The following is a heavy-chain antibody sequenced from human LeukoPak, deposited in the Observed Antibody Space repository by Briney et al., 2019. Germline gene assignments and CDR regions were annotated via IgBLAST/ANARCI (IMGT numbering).Heavy chain of an antibody. CDR3: ARTARRHYYDSSGPIDY. CDR1: GGSISSYY. CDR2: IYYSGST. J-gene: IGHJ4*02. D-gene: IGHD3-22*01. V-gene: IGHV4-59*08. Sequence: PSETLSLTCTVSGGSISSYYWSWIRQPPGKGLEWIGYIYYSGSTNYNPSLKSRVTIPVDTSKNQFSLKLSSVTAADTAVYYCARTARRHYYDSSGPIDYWGQGTLVTVSS.